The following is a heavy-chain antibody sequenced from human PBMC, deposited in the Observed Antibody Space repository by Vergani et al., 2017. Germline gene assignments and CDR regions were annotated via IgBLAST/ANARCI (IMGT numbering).Heavy chain of an antibody. V-gene: IGHV4-59*01. Sequence: QVQLQKSGPGLVKPSETLSLTCTVPGGSISSYYWRWVRQPPGKGLEWIGYIYYSGSTNYNPSLKSRVTISVDTSKNQFSLKLSSVTAADTAVYYCARGIAGANWFDPWGQGTLVTVSS. D-gene: IGHD6-19*01. CDR2: IYYSGST. J-gene: IGHJ5*02. CDR3: ARGIAGANWFDP. CDR1: GGSISSYY.